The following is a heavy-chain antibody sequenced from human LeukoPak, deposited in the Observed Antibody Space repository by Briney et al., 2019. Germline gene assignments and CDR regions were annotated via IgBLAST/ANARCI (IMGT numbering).Heavy chain of an antibody. CDR3: AKFDYYDSSGHLVGDAFDI. V-gene: IGHV3-23*01. CDR2: IGGSGRGT. D-gene: IGHD3-22*01. CDR1: GFTFSSYG. J-gene: IGHJ3*02. Sequence: GGSLRLSCAASGFTFSSYGMSWVRQAPGKGLQWVSSIGGSGRGTYYTDSVKGRFTVSRDNSKNTLYLQMDSLRAEDTAVYYCAKFDYYDSSGHLVGDAFDIWGQRTMATVSS.